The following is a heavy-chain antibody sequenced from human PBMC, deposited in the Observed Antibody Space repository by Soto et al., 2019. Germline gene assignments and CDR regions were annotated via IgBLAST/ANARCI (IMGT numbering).Heavy chain of an antibody. V-gene: IGHV4-59*01. Sequence: PSETQSLTCTVSGGSISSYYWSWIRQPPGKGLEWIGYIYYSGSTNYNPSLKSRVTISVDTSKNQFSLKLSSVTAADTAVYYCARTFRGVIDYWGQGTLVTVSS. CDR2: IYYSGST. D-gene: IGHD3-10*01. CDR3: ARTFRGVIDY. J-gene: IGHJ4*02. CDR1: GGSISSYY.